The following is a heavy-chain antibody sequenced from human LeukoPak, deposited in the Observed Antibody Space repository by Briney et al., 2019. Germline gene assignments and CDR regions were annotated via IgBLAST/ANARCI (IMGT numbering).Heavy chain of an antibody. CDR1: GGFISSSNW. CDR2: IYHSGST. J-gene: IGHJ3*02. V-gene: IGHV4-4*02. D-gene: IGHD3-3*01. CDR3: ARDLLEWPDAFDI. Sequence: PSETLSLTCAVSGGFISSSNWWSWVRQPPGKGLEWIGEIYHSGSTNYNPSLKSRVTISVDKSKNQFSLKLSSVTAADTAVYYCARDLLEWPDAFDIWGQGTMVTVSS.